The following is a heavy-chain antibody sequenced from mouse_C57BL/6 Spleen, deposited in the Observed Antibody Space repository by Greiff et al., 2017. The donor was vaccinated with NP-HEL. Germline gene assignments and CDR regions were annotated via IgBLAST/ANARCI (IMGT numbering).Heavy chain of an antibody. J-gene: IGHJ2*01. D-gene: IGHD1-1*01. CDR3: ARDRLRGTYFDY. Sequence: VQLQQSGPELVKPGASVKISCKASGYAFSSSWMNWVKQRPGKGLEWIGRIYPGDGDTNYNGKFKGKATLTADKSSSTAYMQLSSLTSEDSAVYFGARDRLRGTYFDYWGQGTTLTVSS. CDR2: IYPGDGDT. CDR1: GYAFSSSW. V-gene: IGHV1-82*01.